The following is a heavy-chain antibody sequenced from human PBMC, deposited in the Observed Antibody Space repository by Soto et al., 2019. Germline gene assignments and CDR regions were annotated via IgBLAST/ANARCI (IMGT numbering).Heavy chain of an antibody. CDR3: ARGGESAAFDP. CDR1: GGTLSSYT. CDR2: IITILDIA. J-gene: IGHJ5*02. V-gene: IGHV1-69*02. D-gene: IGHD4-17*01. Sequence: QVQLVQSGAEVKKPGSSVKVSCKTSGGTLSSYTISWVRQAPGQGHEWMGRIITILDIANYAQKFQVRLTITADKSTNTAYMELSSLRSQDTATYYFARGGESAAFDPWGKGTQVIVSS.